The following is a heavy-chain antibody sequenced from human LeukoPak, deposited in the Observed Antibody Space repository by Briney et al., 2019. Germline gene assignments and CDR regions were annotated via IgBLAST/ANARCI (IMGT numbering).Heavy chain of an antibody. V-gene: IGHV4-30-2*01. CDR3: ASLYYDSSEVIDY. CDR1: GGSISSGGYY. D-gene: IGHD3-22*01. CDR2: INHSGST. Sequence: SQTLSLTCTVSGGSISSGGYYWSWIRQPPGKGLEWIGEINHSGSTNYNPSLKSRVTISVDTSKNQFSLELSSVTAADTAVYYCASLYYDSSEVIDYWGQGTLVTVSS. J-gene: IGHJ4*02.